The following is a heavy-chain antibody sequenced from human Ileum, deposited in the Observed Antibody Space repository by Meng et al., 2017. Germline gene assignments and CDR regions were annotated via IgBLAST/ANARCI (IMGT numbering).Heavy chain of an antibody. J-gene: IGHJ4*02. Sequence: QVQLQESGPGLVKPLQTLSLTCTVSGGSISSGGYYWSWIRQHPGKGLEWIGYIYDSGSTYYNPSLKSRIAISGDTSKNQFSLNLSSVTAADTAVYYCARGGTAYFDYWGQGTLVTVSS. D-gene: IGHD1-1*01. CDR2: IYDSGST. CDR1: GGSISSGGYY. CDR3: ARGGTAYFDY. V-gene: IGHV4-31*03.